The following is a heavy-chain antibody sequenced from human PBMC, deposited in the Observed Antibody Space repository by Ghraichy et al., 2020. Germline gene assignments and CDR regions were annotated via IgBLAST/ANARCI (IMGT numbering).Heavy chain of an antibody. D-gene: IGHD6-19*01. CDR3: ARDPWQLLYSIAVVGTNYWYFDL. J-gene: IGHJ2*01. CDR2: IYTSGSP. V-gene: IGHV4-4*07. Sequence: IGRIYTSGSPNYNPSLKSRVTMSVDTSKNQFSLKLSSVTAADTAVYYCARDPWQLLYSIAVVGTNYWYFDLWG.